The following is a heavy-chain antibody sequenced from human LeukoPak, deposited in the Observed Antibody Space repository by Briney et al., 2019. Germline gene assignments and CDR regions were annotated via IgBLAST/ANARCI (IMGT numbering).Heavy chain of an antibody. J-gene: IGHJ6*03. CDR2: ISAYNGNT. CDR1: GYTFTSYG. Sequence: ASVKVSCKASGYTFTSYGISWVRQAPGQGLEWMGWISAYNGNTNYAQKLQGRVTMTTDTSTSTAYMELRSLRSDDTAVYYCARMYYYDSSGIYYMDVWGKGTTVTISS. D-gene: IGHD3-22*01. CDR3: ARMYYYDSSGIYYMDV. V-gene: IGHV1-18*01.